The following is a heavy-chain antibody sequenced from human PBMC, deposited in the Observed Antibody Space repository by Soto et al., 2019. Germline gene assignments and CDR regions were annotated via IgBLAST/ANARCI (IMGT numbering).Heavy chain of an antibody. J-gene: IGHJ4*02. V-gene: IGHV2-5*02. D-gene: IGHD2-2*01. CDR2: IYWDDDK. CDR1: GFSLDTTGVG. CDR3: AHLDHCRGSTCYTGLSDSFDY. Sequence: QITLKESGPTLLEPTQTLTLTCTFSGFSLDTTGVGVGWLRQSPGKALEWLSLIYWDDDKRYRASPRSSLTPTXXXSXXQVVLTMTNVQPADTATYYCAHLDHCRGSTCYTGLSDSFDYWGQGTLVTVSS.